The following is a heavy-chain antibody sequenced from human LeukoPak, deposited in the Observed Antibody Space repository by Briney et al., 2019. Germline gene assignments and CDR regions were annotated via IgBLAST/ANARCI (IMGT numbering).Heavy chain of an antibody. Sequence: PGGSLRLSCAASGFTFRSYSMNWVRQAPGKGLEWVCSITSSSSFIYHAESVKDRFTISRDNAKNSLYLQMNSLRAEDTAVYYCARDMTGRDCSGGSCYGYGLDVWGQGTTVTVS. CDR1: GFTFRSYS. CDR2: ITSSSSFI. J-gene: IGHJ6*02. D-gene: IGHD2-15*01. V-gene: IGHV3-21*01. CDR3: ARDMTGRDCSGGSCYGYGLDV.